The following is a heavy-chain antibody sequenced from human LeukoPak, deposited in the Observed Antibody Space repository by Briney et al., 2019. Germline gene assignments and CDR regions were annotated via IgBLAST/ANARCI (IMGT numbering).Heavy chain of an antibody. CDR3: ARGEYSYGSRGYCFDY. D-gene: IGHD5-18*01. V-gene: IGHV1-18*01. Sequence: ASVKVSCKASGYTFTSYGISWVRQAPGQGLEWMGWISAYNGNTNYAQKLQGRVTMTTDTSTSTAYMELRSLRSDDTAVYYCARGEYSYGSRGYCFDYWGQGTLVTVSS. J-gene: IGHJ4*02. CDR1: GYTFTSYG. CDR2: ISAYNGNT.